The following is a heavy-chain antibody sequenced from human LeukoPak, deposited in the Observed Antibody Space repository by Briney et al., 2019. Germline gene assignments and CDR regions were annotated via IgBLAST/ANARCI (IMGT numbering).Heavy chain of an antibody. CDR3: ARGALNYYDSSGYYYYFDY. J-gene: IGHJ4*02. D-gene: IGHD3-22*01. CDR2: IYHSGST. Sequence: SETLSLTCAVSGGSISSSNWWSWVRQPPGKGLEWIGEIYHSGSTNYNPSLKSRVTISVDKSKNQFSLKLSSVTAADPAVYYCARGALNYYDSSGYYYYFDYWGQGTLVTVSS. V-gene: IGHV4-4*02. CDR1: GGSISSSNW.